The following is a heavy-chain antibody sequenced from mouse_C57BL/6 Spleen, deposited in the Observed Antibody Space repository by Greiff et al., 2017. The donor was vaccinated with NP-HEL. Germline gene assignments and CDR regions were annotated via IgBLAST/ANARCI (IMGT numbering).Heavy chain of an antibody. Sequence: QVQLQQPGAELVMPGASVKLSCKASGYTFTSYWMHWVKQRPGQGLEWIGEIDPSDSYTNYNQKFKGKSTLTVDKSSSTAYMQLSSLTSEDSAVDYCARKRGLTGTPFDYWGQGTTLTVSS. CDR1: GYTFTSYW. D-gene: IGHD4-1*01. V-gene: IGHV1-69*01. CDR2: IDPSDSYT. CDR3: ARKRGLTGTPFDY. J-gene: IGHJ2*01.